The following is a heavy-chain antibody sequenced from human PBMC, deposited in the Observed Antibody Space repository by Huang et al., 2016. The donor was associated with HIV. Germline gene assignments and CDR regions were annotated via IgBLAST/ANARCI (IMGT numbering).Heavy chain of an antibody. J-gene: IGHJ4*02. CDR3: AKGSERSLTGPKYQYYFDY. D-gene: IGHD3-3*01. CDR1: IFTFSTYA. V-gene: IGHV3-23*01. Sequence: EVQLLESGGGLVQPGGSLRLSCAASIFTFSTYAMNWVPGISGSGRSTYYADSVKGRFTISRDNSRNTLYLQMKSLRVEDTAIYYCAKGSERSLTGPKYQYYFDYWGQGTLVTVSS. CDR2: SGSGRST.